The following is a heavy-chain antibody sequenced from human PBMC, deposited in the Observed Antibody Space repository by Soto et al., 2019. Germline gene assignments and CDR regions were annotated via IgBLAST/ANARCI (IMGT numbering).Heavy chain of an antibody. V-gene: IGHV5-51*01. CDR2: IYPGDSDT. D-gene: IGHD6-13*01. Sequence: GESLKISCKGSGYSFTNYWIAWVRQMPGKGLEWMGIIYPGDSDTRYSPSFQGQVTISADKSISTAYLQWSSLKASDTAMYYCSRSYSKIYYYYGMDVWGQGTTLTVSS. CDR1: GYSFTNYW. CDR3: SRSYSKIYYYYGMDV. J-gene: IGHJ6*01.